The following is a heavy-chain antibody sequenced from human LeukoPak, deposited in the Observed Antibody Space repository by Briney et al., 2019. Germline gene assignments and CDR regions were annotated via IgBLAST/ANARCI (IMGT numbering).Heavy chain of an antibody. CDR3: ARDGARYCSSTSCYRYYYMDV. D-gene: IGHD2-2*02. CDR2: IKPSGGST. CDR1: GYTFTSYY. Sequence: ASVKVSCKASGYTFTSYYMHWVRQAPGQGLEWMGIIKPSGGSTIYAQKFQGRVTMTRDMSTSAVYMELSSLRSEDTAVYYCARDGARYCSSTSCYRYYYMDVWGKGTTVTVSS. V-gene: IGHV1-46*01. J-gene: IGHJ6*03.